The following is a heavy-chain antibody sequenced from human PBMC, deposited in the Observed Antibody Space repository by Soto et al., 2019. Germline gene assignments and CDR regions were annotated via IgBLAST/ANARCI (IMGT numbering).Heavy chain of an antibody. J-gene: IGHJ4*02. CDR2: ISVSGVST. V-gene: IGHV3-23*01. CDR1: GFTFSSYA. D-gene: IGHD6-19*01. Sequence: PGGSLRLSCAASGFTFSSYAMSWVRQAPGKGLEWVSGISVSGVSTYADSVKGRFTISRDNSKNTLYLQMNSLRAEDTAVYYCAKCITVAAKYYFQYWGQGTLVTVSS. CDR3: AKCITVAAKYYFQY.